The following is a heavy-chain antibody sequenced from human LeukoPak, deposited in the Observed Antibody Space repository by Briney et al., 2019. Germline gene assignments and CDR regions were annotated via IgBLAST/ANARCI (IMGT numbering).Heavy chain of an antibody. J-gene: IGHJ4*02. V-gene: IGHV1-2*02. CDR1: GYTFTGYF. CDR3: ASSIVYCSSTSCYFN. Sequence: ASVWVSCKASGYTFTGYFMHWVRQAPGQGLEWMGWINPNSGGTNYAQKFQGRVTMTRDTSISTAYMELSRLRSDDTAVYYCASSIVYCSSTSCYFNWGQGTLVTVSS. CDR2: INPNSGGT. D-gene: IGHD2-2*01.